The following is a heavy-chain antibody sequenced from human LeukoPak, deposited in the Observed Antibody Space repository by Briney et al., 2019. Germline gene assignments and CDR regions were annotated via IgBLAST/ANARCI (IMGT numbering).Heavy chain of an antibody. D-gene: IGHD5-18*01. CDR1: GGSISSSSYY. Sequence: SETLSLTCTVSGGSISSSSYYWGWIRQPPGKGLEWIGSIYYSGSTYYNPSLKSRVTISVDTSKNQFSLKLSSVTAADTAVYYCARGGQLWPNAFDIWGQGTMVTVSS. J-gene: IGHJ3*02. V-gene: IGHV4-39*07. CDR2: IYYSGST. CDR3: ARGGQLWPNAFDI.